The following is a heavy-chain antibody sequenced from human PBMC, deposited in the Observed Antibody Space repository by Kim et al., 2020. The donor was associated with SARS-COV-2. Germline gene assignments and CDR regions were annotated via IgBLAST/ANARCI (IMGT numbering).Heavy chain of an antibody. V-gene: IGHV4-59*01. J-gene: IGHJ3*02. D-gene: IGHD3-3*01. CDR3: ARAGFWSGYYMGAFDI. Sequence: SLKSRVTISVDTSKNQFSLKLSSVTAADTAVYYCARAGFWSGYYMGAFDIWGQGTMVTVSS.